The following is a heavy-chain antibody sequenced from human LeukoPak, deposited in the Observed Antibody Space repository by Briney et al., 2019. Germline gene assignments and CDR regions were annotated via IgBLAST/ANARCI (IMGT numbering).Heavy chain of an antibody. V-gene: IGHV1-8*03. J-gene: IGHJ4*02. CDR2: MNPNSGNT. D-gene: IGHD4-23*01. CDR1: GYTFTSYD. CDR3: AREGNSGSYYFDY. Sequence: ASVSVSCKASGYTFTSYDINWVRQATGQGLEWRGWMNPNSGNTGYAQKFQGRVTITRNTSISTAYMELSSLRSEDTAVYYSAREGNSGSYYFDYWGQGTLVTVSS.